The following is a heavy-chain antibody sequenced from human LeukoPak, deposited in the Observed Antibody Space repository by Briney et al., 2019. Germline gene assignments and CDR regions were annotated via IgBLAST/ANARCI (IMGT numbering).Heavy chain of an antibody. D-gene: IGHD3-10*01. CDR2: INPNSGGT. V-gene: IGHV1-2*02. CDR1: GYTFTGYY. J-gene: IGHJ4*02. Sequence: GASVKVSCKASGYTFTGYYMHWVRQAPGQGLEWMGWINPNSGGTNYAQKFQGRVTMTTDTSTSTAYMELRSLRSDDTAVYYCARAATLRFGELLGVFDYWGQGTLVTVSS. CDR3: ARAATLRFGELLGVFDY.